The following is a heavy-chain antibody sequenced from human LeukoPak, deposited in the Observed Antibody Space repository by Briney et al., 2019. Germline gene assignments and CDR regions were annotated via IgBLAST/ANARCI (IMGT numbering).Heavy chain of an antibody. CDR2: ISINNSTI. CDR1: GFIFSTYS. Sequence: GGSLRLSCAASGFIFSTYSMNWVRQAPGKGLEWVSYISINNSTIYYADSVKGRFTISRDNAKNSLYLQMNSLRADDTAVYYCASGTYSAYWGQGTLVTVSS. V-gene: IGHV3-48*04. J-gene: IGHJ4*02. D-gene: IGHD1-26*01. CDR3: ASGTYSAY.